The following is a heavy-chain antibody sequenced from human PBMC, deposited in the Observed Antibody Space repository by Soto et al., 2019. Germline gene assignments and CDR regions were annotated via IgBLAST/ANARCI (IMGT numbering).Heavy chain of an antibody. V-gene: IGHV3-33*01. CDR1: GFTFSSYG. D-gene: IGHD6-13*01. CDR3: ARDAYSSSWYPPYYYGMDV. Sequence: ESGGGVVQPGRSLRLSCAASGFTFSSYGMHWVRQAPGKGLEWVAVIWYDGSNKYYADSVKGRFTISRDNSKNTLYLQMNSLRAEDTAVYYCARDAYSSSWYPPYYYGMDVWGQGTTVTVSS. J-gene: IGHJ6*02. CDR2: IWYDGSNK.